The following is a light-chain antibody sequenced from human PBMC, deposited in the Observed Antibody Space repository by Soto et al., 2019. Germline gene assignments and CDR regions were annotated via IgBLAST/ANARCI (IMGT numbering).Light chain of an antibody. Sequence: IVLTQSPGTLSLSPGERATLSCRASQSVSSSYLAWYQQKPGQAPRLLIYGASSRAPGIPDRFSGSGSGTDFTLTISRLEPEDFAVYYCQQYGRSHWTFGQGTKVEIK. CDR2: GAS. J-gene: IGKJ1*01. V-gene: IGKV3-20*01. CDR1: QSVSSSY. CDR3: QQYGRSHWT.